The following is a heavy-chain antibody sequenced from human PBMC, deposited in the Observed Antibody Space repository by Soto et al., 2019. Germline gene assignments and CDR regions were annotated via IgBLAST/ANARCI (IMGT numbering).Heavy chain of an antibody. CDR1: GGTFSSYA. CDR2: IIPIFGTA. V-gene: IGHV1-69*01. CDR3: AIDAEPFLAAAGTGYFDY. Sequence: QVQLVQSGAEVKKPGSSVKVSCKASGGTFSSYAISWVRQAPGQGLEWMGGIIPIFGTANYAQKFQGRVTITADESTSTAYMELCSLRSEDTAVYYCAIDAEPFLAAAGTGYFDYWGQGSLVTVSA. D-gene: IGHD6-13*01. J-gene: IGHJ4*02.